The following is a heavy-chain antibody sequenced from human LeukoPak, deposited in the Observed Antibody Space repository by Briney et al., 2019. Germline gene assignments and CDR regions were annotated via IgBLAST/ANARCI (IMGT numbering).Heavy chain of an antibody. D-gene: IGHD3-10*01. V-gene: IGHV3-23*01. Sequence: PGGCLRLSCAASGFTFVSYAMSSGRPAPGKGLEWVLAISGSGGSTSYADSVKGRFTISRNNSKNTLYLQMNSMRAEDTAVYYCAKATIYGSGSYGYYFDYWGQGTLVTVSS. J-gene: IGHJ4*02. CDR1: GFTFVSYA. CDR2: ISGSGGST. CDR3: AKATIYGSGSYGYYFDY.